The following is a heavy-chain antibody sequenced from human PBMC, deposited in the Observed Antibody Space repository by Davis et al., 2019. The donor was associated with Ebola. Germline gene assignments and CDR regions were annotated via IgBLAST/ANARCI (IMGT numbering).Heavy chain of an antibody. CDR3: ARKTVTPDWYFDL. V-gene: IGHV4-61*05. D-gene: IGHD4-17*01. CDR1: GGSISSSSYY. J-gene: IGHJ2*01. Sequence: MPSETLSLTCTVSGGSISSSSYYWGWIRQPPGKGLEWIGYIYYSGSTNYNPSLKSRVTISVDTSKNQFSLKLSSVTAADTAVYYCARKTVTPDWYFDLWGRGTLVTVSS. CDR2: IYYSGST.